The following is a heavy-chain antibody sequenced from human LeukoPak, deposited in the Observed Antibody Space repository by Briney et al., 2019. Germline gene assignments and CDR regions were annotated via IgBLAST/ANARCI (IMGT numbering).Heavy chain of an antibody. CDR2: INPNSGGT. CDR1: GYTFTGYY. CDR3: ARGTRRYCSGGSCCRY. Sequence: ASVKVSCKASGYTFTGYYMHWVRQAPGQGLEWMGRINPNSGGTNYAQKFQGRVTMTRDTSISTAYMELSRLRSDDTAVYYCARGTRRYCSGGSCCRYWGQGTLVTVSS. V-gene: IGHV1-2*06. J-gene: IGHJ4*02. D-gene: IGHD2-15*01.